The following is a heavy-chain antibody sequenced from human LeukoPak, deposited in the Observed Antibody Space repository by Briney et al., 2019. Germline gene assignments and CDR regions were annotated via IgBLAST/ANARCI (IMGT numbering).Heavy chain of an antibody. CDR1: GGSISSGDYY. CDR2: IYYSGST. V-gene: IGHV4-30-4*01. Sequence: SQTLSLTCTVSGGSISSGDYYWSWIRQPPGKGLEWIGYIYYSGSTYYNPSLKSRVTMSIDTSKNQFSLKLSSVTAADTAVYYCARDDGSGRFDYWGQGTLVTVPS. D-gene: IGHD3-10*01. J-gene: IGHJ4*02. CDR3: ARDDGSGRFDY.